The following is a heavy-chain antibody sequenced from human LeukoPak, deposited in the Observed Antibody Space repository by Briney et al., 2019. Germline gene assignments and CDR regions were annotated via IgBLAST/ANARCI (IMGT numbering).Heavy chain of an antibody. J-gene: IGHJ5*01. V-gene: IGHV4-4*07. Sequence: PSETLSLTCTVSGASTRRYYWSHYWSWIRQPAGKGLEWIGRIYSSGTTNYNPSLKSRVTMSIDTSKNQFSLKLSSVTAADTAVFYCARGGGNTYYKWFDSWGQGALVTVSS. CDR3: ARGGGNTYYKWFDS. CDR2: IYSSGTT. D-gene: IGHD3-10*01. CDR1: GASTRRYYWSHY.